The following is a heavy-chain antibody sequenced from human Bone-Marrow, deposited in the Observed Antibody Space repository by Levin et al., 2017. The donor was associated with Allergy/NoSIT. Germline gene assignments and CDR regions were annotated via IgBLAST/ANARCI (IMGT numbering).Heavy chain of an antibody. CDR1: GFTFRNSW. V-gene: IGHV3-7*01. Sequence: PGGSLRLSCEASGFTFRNSWMTWVRQPPGKGPEWVANINQDGSTENYVDSVRGRFTISRDNTENSLFLQMNSLRAEDTGVYYCATDRGYGDLDYWGQGTLATVSS. CDR2: INQDGSTE. J-gene: IGHJ4*02. D-gene: IGHD5-18*01. CDR3: ATDRGYGDLDY.